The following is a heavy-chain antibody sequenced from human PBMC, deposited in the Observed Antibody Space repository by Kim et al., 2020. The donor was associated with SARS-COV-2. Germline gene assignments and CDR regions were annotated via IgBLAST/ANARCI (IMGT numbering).Heavy chain of an antibody. J-gene: IGHJ3*02. CDR2: IYPGDSDT. CDR1: GYSFTSYW. CDR3: ARPYSSGWTSGFDAFDI. V-gene: IGHV5-51*01. D-gene: IGHD6-19*01. Sequence: GESLKISCKGSGYSFTSYWIGWVRQMPGKGLEWMGIIYPGDSDTRYGPSFQGQVTISADKSISTAYLQWSSLKASDTAMYYCARPYSSGWTSGFDAFDIWGQGTMVTVSS.